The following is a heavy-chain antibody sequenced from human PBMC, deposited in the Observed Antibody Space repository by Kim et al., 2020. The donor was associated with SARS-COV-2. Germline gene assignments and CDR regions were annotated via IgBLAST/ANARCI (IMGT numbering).Heavy chain of an antibody. V-gene: IGHV1-18*01. J-gene: IGHJ6*02. Sequence: ASVKVSCKASGYTFTSYGISWVRQAPGQGLEWMGWISAYNGNTNYAQKLQGRVTMTTDTSTSTAYMELRSLRSDDTAVYYCARGNPSGSYYYYYYGMDVWSQGTTVTVS. CDR3: ARGNPSGSYYYYYYGMDV. CDR2: ISAYNGNT. CDR1: GYTFTSYG. D-gene: IGHD3-10*01.